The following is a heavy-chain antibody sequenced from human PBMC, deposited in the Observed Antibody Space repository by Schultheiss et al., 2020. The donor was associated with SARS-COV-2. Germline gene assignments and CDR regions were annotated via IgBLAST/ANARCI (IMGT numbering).Heavy chain of an antibody. CDR3: ARVKYYGSGSYLDY. Sequence: GGSLRLSCAASGFTFSSYGMHWVRQAPGKGLEWVAVIWYDGSNKYYADSVKGRFTISRDNSKNTLYLQMNSLRAEDTAVYYCARVKYYGSGSYLDYWGQGTLVTVSS. CDR2: IWYDGSNK. D-gene: IGHD3-10*01. J-gene: IGHJ4*02. CDR1: GFTFSSYG. V-gene: IGHV3-33*08.